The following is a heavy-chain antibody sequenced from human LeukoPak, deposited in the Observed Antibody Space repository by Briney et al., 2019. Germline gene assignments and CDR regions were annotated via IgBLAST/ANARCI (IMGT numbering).Heavy chain of an antibody. J-gene: IGHJ4*02. D-gene: IGHD6-19*01. V-gene: IGHV4-34*01. CDR2: INHSGST. CDR3: ARGHRYSSGWYVLDY. Sequence: PSETLSLICAVYGGSFSGYYWSWIRQPPGKGLEWIGEINHSGSTNYNPSLKSRVTISVDTSKNQFSLKLSSVTAADTAVYYCARGHRYSSGWYVLDYWGQGTLVTVSS. CDR1: GGSFSGYY.